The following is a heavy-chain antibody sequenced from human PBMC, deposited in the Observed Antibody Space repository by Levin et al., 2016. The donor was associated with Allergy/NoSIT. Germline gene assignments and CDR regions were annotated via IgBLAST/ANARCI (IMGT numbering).Heavy chain of an antibody. CDR3: TRDPPGREVDEGFDF. Sequence: ASVKVSCKASGYTFTGYYIHWVRQAPGQGLEWMGLINGDDGTTDYAQKFQGRVTMTRDTSITTAYMELSSLTSDDTGLYYCTRDPPGREVDEGFDFWGQGTLVTVSS. D-gene: IGHD6-19*01. J-gene: IGHJ4*02. CDR2: INGDDGTT. CDR1: GYTFTGYY. V-gene: IGHV1-2*02.